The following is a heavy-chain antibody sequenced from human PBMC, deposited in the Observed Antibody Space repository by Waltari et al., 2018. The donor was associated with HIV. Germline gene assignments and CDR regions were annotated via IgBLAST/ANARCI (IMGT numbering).Heavy chain of an antibody. Sequence: QVQLQESGPGLVKPSQTLSLPCTVHGGSIRSVSSHLSWIRPPARQGLEWIWRIYTSGSTNYNPSLKSRVTISVDTSKNQFSLKLSSVTAADTAVYYCARTYCSSTSCYGGANWFDPWGQGTLVTVSS. CDR3: ARTYCSSTSCYGGANWFDP. CDR1: GGSIRSVSSH. V-gene: IGHV4-61*02. D-gene: IGHD2-2*01. J-gene: IGHJ5*02. CDR2: IYTSGST.